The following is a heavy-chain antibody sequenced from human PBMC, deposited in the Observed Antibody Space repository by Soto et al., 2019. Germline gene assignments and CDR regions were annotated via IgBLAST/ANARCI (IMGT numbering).Heavy chain of an antibody. CDR1: GGTFSSYA. CDR2: IIPIFGTA. CDR3: ARDPRPLEMATIYFDY. Sequence: ASVKVSCKASGGTFSSYAISWVRQAPGQGLEWMGGIIPIFGTANYAQKFQGRVTITADESTSTAYMELSSLRSEDTAVYYCARDPRPLEMATIYFDYWGQGTLVTVSS. V-gene: IGHV1-69*13. J-gene: IGHJ4*02. D-gene: IGHD5-12*01.